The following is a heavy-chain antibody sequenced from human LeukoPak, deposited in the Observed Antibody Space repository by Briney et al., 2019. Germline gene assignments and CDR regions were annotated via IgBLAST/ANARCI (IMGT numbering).Heavy chain of an antibody. CDR1: GGSFSGYY. D-gene: IGHD2-15*01. CDR3: ARRVAATSYFDY. V-gene: IGHV4-34*01. CDR2: INHSGST. Sequence: SETLSLTCAVYGGSFSGYYWSWIRQPPGKGLEWIGEINHSGSTNYIPSLKSRVTVSVDTSKNQFSLKLNSVTAADTAVYYCARRVAATSYFDYWGQGTLVIVFS. J-gene: IGHJ4*02.